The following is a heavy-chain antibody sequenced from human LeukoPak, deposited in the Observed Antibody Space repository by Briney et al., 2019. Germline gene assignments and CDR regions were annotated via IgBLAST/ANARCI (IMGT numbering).Heavy chain of an antibody. CDR1: GGSISSGDYY. D-gene: IGHD5-12*01. Sequence: PSETLSLTCTVSGGSISSGDYYWSWIRQPPGKGLEWIGYIYYSGSTYYNPSLKSRVTISVDTSKNQFSLKLSSVTAADTAVYYCARGSGLVHAALVFDYWGQGTLVTVSS. CDR2: IYYSGST. V-gene: IGHV4-30-4*08. J-gene: IGHJ4*02. CDR3: ARGSGLVHAALVFDY.